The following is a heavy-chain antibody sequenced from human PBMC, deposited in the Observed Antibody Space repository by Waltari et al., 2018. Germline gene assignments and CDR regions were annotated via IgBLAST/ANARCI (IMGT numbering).Heavy chain of an antibody. D-gene: IGHD3-9*01. CDR1: GGSISSYY. Sequence: QVQLQESGPGLVKPSETLSLTCTVSGGSISSYYWSWIRQPPGKGLEWIGYIYYSGSTHYNPTLKSRVTIAVDTSKNQFSRKLSSVTAADTAVYYCARGHPLRYFDWLLSPFDYWGQGTLVTVSS. CDR2: IYYSGST. V-gene: IGHV4-59*01. CDR3: ARGHPLRYFDWLLSPFDY. J-gene: IGHJ4*02.